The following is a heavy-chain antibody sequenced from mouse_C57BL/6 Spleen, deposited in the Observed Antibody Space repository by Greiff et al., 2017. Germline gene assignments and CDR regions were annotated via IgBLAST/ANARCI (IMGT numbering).Heavy chain of an antibody. CDR2: ISSGSSTI. CDR3: ECYCGSNYGNYYAMDY. CDR1: GFTFSDYG. Sequence: EVMVVESGGGLVKPGGSLKLSCAASGFTFSDYGMHWVRQAPEKGLEWVAYISSGSSTIYYADTVKGRFTISRDNAKNTLFLQMTSLRSEDTAMYYCECYCGSNYGNYYAMDYWGQGTSVTVSS. J-gene: IGHJ4*01. V-gene: IGHV5-17*01. D-gene: IGHD1-1*01.